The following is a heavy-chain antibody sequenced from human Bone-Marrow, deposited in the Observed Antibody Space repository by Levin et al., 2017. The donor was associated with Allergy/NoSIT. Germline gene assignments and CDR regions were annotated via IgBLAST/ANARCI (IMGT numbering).Heavy chain of an antibody. V-gene: IGHV3-23*01. Sequence: LGESLKISCAASGFTFSNYAMSWVRQAPGKGLEWVSAMSGSGHITYYADSVKGRFTISRDNSKNTLYLQMNSLRAEDTAVYYCAKEYIYSSSWEFFDYWGQGTRVTVSS. D-gene: IGHD6-13*01. CDR2: MSGSGHIT. J-gene: IGHJ4*02. CDR1: GFTFSNYA. CDR3: AKEYIYSSSWEFFDY.